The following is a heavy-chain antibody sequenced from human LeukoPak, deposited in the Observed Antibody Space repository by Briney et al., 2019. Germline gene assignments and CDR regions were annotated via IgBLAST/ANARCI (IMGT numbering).Heavy chain of an antibody. Sequence: ASVKVSCKASGYSFTGYYMHWVRQAPGQGLEWMGIINPSGGSTSYAQKFQGRVTMTRDMSTSTVYMELSSLRSEDTAVYYCARHDILTGLDYWGQGTLVTVSS. D-gene: IGHD3-9*01. V-gene: IGHV1-46*01. J-gene: IGHJ4*02. CDR2: INPSGGST. CDR3: ARHDILTGLDY. CDR1: GYSFTGYY.